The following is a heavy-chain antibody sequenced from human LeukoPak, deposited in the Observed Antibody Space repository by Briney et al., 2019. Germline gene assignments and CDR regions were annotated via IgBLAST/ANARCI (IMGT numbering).Heavy chain of an antibody. CDR2: SDPSDSYT. CDR3: ARRDSYSDN. D-gene: IGHD2-21*02. Sequence: GESLKISCKGSGYSFTSYRISWVRPMPGKGLGWMGRSDPSDSYTNYSPSFQGHVTISADKSISTAYLQWSSLKASDTAMYYCARRDSYSDNWGQGTLVTVSS. CDR1: GYSFTSYR. V-gene: IGHV5-10-1*01. J-gene: IGHJ4*02.